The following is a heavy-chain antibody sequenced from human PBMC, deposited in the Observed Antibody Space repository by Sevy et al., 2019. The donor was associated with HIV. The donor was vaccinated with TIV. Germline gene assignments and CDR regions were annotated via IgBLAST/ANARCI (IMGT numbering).Heavy chain of an antibody. D-gene: IGHD5-18*01. V-gene: IGHV3-7*01. Sequence: GGSLRLSCAASGFTFSAYWMSWVRQAPGKGLEWVATMKQDGSEKYYVDSVKGRPTISRDNAKNSLYLQVNSLRAEDTAVYCCVGEGGGGFSYSLDTWGQGTLVTVSS. CDR3: VGEGGGGFSYSLDT. CDR2: MKQDGSEK. J-gene: IGHJ5*02. CDR1: GFTFSAYW.